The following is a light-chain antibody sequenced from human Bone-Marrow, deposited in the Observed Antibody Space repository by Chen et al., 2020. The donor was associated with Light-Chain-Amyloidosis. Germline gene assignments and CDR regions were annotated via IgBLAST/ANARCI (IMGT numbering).Light chain of an antibody. Sequence: NFMLTQPHSVSESPGKTVIITCTRSSGSIATNYVQWYQQHPGSSPTTVIYEDDQRPSGVPDRFSGSIDRSSNSASLTISGLKTEDEADYYCQSYQGSSQGVFGGGTKLTVL. J-gene: IGLJ3*02. V-gene: IGLV6-57*01. CDR3: QSYQGSSQGV. CDR1: SGSIATNY. CDR2: EDD.